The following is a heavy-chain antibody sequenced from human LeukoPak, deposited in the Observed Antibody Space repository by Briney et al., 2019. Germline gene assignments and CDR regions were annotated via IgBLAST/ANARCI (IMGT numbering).Heavy chain of an antibody. V-gene: IGHV4-34*01. CDR1: GGSFSGYY. CDR2: INHSGST. Sequence: SETLSLTCAVYGGSFSGYYWSWIRQPPGKGLEWIGEINHSGSTNYNPSLKSRVTISVDTSKNQFSLKLSSVTAADTAVYYCARLEWIQKRFDPWGQGTLVTVPS. D-gene: IGHD5-18*01. CDR3: ARLEWIQKRFDP. J-gene: IGHJ5*02.